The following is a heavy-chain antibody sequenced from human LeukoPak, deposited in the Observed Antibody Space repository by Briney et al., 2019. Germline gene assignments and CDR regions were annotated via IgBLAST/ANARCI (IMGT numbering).Heavy chain of an antibody. CDR1: GFTFGDYA. D-gene: IGHD5-18*01. CDR2: IRSKAYGGTT. Sequence: GGSLRLSCTASGFTFGDYAMSWVRQAPGTGLEWVGFIRSKAYGGTTEYAASVKGRFTISRDDSKSIAYLQMNSLKTEDTAVYYCTRAGYSYGFFFDYWGQGTLVTVSS. J-gene: IGHJ4*02. CDR3: TRAGYSYGFFFDY. V-gene: IGHV3-49*04.